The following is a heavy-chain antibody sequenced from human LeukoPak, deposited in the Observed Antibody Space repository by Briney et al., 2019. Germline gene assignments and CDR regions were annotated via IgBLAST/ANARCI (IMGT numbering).Heavy chain of an antibody. CDR3: ARYLQRYSDWLIDY. D-gene: IGHD3-9*01. Sequence: GESLMISCKGSGYSFTSYWIGWVRQMPGEGMEWMGIICPGDSDTRYSPSFQGQVTISADKSISTAYLQWSSLKASDTAMYYCARYLQRYSDWLIDYWSPGTIVTVSS. J-gene: IGHJ4*02. V-gene: IGHV5-51*01. CDR1: GYSFTSYW. CDR2: ICPGDSDT.